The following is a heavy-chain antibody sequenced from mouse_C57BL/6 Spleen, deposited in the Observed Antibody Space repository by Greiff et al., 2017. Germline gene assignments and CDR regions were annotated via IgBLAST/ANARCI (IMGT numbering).Heavy chain of an antibody. CDR2: ISSGSSTI. Sequence: EVKLMESGGGLVKPGGSLKLSCAASGFTFSDYGMHWVRQAPEKGLEWVAYISSGSSTIYYADTVKGRFTISRDNAKHTLFLQMTSLRSEDTAMYYCARGLTYYFDYWGQGTTLTVSS. D-gene: IGHD4-1*01. CDR1: GFTFSDYG. J-gene: IGHJ2*01. V-gene: IGHV5-17*01. CDR3: ARGLTYYFDY.